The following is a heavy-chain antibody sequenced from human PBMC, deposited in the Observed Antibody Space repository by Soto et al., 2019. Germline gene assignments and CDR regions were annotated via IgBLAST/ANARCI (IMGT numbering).Heavy chain of an antibody. D-gene: IGHD3-10*01. V-gene: IGHV4-30-2*01. CDR2: IYHSGST. J-gene: IGHJ4*02. Sequence: PSETLSLTCAVSGGSISSGGYSWSWIRQPPGKGLEWIGYIYHSGSTYYNPSLKSRVTISVDRSKNQFSLKLSSVTAADTAVYYCAGNSITMVRGVPRAVYFDYWGQGTLVTVSS. CDR1: GGSISSGGYS. CDR3: AGNSITMVRGVPRAVYFDY.